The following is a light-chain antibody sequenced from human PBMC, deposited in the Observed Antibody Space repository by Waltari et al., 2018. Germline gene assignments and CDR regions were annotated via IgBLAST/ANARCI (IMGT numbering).Light chain of an antibody. Sequence: DIQLTQSPSFLSASIGDRVIITCRASQDITSYLTWYQLKPGKAPKLLIFHASTLQPGVPPRFSASGSGTDFTLTISSLQPEDFATYYCQQFYTYPLTVGVGTKVESK. CDR2: HAS. V-gene: IGKV1-9*01. J-gene: IGKJ4*01. CDR3: QQFYTYPLT. CDR1: QDITSY.